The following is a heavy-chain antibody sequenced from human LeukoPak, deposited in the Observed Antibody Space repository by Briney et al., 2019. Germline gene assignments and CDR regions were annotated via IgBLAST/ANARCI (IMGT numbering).Heavy chain of an antibody. V-gene: IGHV3-21*01. D-gene: IGHD1-26*01. CDR2: ISGSSGYI. CDR1: GFIFSSYS. CDR3: ARDISGTYSGGE. J-gene: IGHJ4*02. Sequence: GGSLRLSCAASGFIFSSYSMNWVRQAPGKGLEWVSCISGSSGYIFYADSVKGRFTISRDNAKNSLYLHMNSLRAEDTAVYYCARDISGTYSGGEWGQGTLVTVSP.